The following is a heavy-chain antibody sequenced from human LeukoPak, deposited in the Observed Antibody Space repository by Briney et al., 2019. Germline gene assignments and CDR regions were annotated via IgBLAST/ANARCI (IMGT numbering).Heavy chain of an antibody. V-gene: IGHV1-69*05. D-gene: IGHD1/OR15-1a*01. CDR1: GGTFSSYA. Sequence: SVKVSCKASGGTFSSYAISWVRQAPGQGLEWMGRIIPIFGTANYAQKFQGRVTITTDECTSTAYMELSSLRSEDTAVYYCARGISPRNKGAFDYWGQGTLVTVSS. J-gene: IGHJ4*02. CDR3: ARGISPRNKGAFDY. CDR2: IIPIFGTA.